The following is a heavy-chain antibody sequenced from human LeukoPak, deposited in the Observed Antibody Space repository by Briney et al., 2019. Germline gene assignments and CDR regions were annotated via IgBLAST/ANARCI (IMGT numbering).Heavy chain of an antibody. V-gene: IGHV4-59*01. CDR1: GGSISSYY. Sequence: SETLSLTCTVSGGSISSYYWSWIRQPPGKGLEWIGYIYYSGSTNYNPSLKSRVTISVDTSKNQFSLKLSSVTAADTAVYYCARGYSSSGCDYWGQGTLVTVSS. D-gene: IGHD6-6*01. J-gene: IGHJ4*02. CDR3: ARGYSSSGCDY. CDR2: IYYSGST.